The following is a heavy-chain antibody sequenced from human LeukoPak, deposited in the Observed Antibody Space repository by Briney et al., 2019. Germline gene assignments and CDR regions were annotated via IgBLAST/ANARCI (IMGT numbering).Heavy chain of an antibody. CDR2: IYYSGST. J-gene: IGHJ4*02. Sequence: PSETLSLTCTVSGGSISSGSSYWDWIRPPPGKGLEWLGNIYYSGSTNYNASLKSRVTISVDTSKNQFSLKLSSGTAADTALYYCARRGGGSWYYFDYWGQGTLVTVSS. V-gene: IGHV4-39*01. CDR1: GGSISSGSSY. D-gene: IGHD2-15*01. CDR3: ARRGGGSWYYFDY.